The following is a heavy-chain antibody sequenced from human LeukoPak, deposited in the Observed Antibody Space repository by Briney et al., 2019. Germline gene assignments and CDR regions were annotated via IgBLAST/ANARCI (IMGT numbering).Heavy chain of an antibody. V-gene: IGHV1-8*01. CDR3: VRAMAPLDTFNYQYAMDV. J-gene: IGHJ6*02. Sequence: ASVKVSCKASGYTFNNCDIDWVRQAPGQGLEWMGWMNPNSGSTGYAQKFQGRFTLTRETFISTAYMELSSLRSDDTAVYYCVRAMAPLDTFNYQYAMDVWGQGTMVTVSS. CDR2: MNPNSGST. CDR1: GYTFNNCD. D-gene: IGHD5-24*01.